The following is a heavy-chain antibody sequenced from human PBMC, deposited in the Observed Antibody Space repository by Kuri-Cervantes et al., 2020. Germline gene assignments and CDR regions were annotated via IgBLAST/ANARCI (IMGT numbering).Heavy chain of an antibody. J-gene: IGHJ4*02. Sequence: SETLSLTCTVSGGSISSSSYYWGWIRQPPGKGLEWIGSIYYSGSTYYNPSLKSRVTISVDTSKNQFSLKLSSVTAADTAVYYCARHRPKHQLLPFDYWGQGTLVTVSS. CDR2: IYYSGST. CDR1: GGSISSSSYY. D-gene: IGHD2-2*01. CDR3: ARHRPKHQLLPFDY. V-gene: IGHV4-39*01.